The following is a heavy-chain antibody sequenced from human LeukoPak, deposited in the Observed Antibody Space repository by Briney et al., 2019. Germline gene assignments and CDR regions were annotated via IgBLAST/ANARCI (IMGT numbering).Heavy chain of an antibody. CDR3: AKDGPYSSSWPFDY. V-gene: IGHV3-30*02. CDR2: IRYDGSNK. D-gene: IGHD6-13*01. CDR1: GFTFSSYG. Sequence: PGGSLRLSCAASGFTFSSYGMHWVRQAPGKGLEWVAFIRYDGSNKYYADSVKGRFTISRDNSKNTLYLQMNSLRAEDTAVYYCAKDGPYSSSWPFDYWGQGTLVTVSS. J-gene: IGHJ4*02.